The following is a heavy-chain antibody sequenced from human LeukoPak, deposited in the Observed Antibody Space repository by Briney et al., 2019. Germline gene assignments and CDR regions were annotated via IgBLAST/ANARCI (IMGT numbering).Heavy chain of an antibody. CDR1: GYSISSGYY. J-gene: IGHJ2*01. CDR3: ARGATAMARRLDL. V-gene: IGHV4-38-2*01. CDR2: IYHSGST. D-gene: IGHD5-18*01. Sequence: SETLSLTCAVSGYSISSGYYWGWIRQPPGKGLEWTGSIYHSGSTYYNPSLKSRVTISVDTSKNQFSPKLSSVTAADTAVYYCARGATAMARRLDLWGRGTLVTVSS.